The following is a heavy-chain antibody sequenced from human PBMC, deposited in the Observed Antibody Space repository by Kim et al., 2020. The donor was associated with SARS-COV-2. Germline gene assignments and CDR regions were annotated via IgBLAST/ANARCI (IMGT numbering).Heavy chain of an antibody. CDR1: GFTFSTYW. V-gene: IGHV3-74*01. Sequence: GGSLRLSCAASGFTFSTYWMLWVRQTPGQGLVWVSRINSDGSLSNYADSVNGRFTISRDTATLYLQMNSLTAEDTAVYYCVRGGKHGTASLDYWGQGILVTVSS. D-gene: IGHD3-16*01. J-gene: IGHJ4*02. CDR2: INSDGSLS. CDR3: VRGGKHGTASLDY.